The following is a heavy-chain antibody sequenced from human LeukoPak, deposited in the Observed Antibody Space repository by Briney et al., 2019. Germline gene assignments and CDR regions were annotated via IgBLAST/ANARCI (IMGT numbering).Heavy chain of an antibody. D-gene: IGHD6-13*01. CDR1: GYTLTHYY. Sequence: GASVEVSCKASGYTLTHYYLHWVRQAPGQRLEGMGWINPNSGGANFALNFQGRVTMTRATSISTAYMELSRLTSDDTAVYYCARGVGSSWFDPWGQGTLVTVSS. V-gene: IGHV1-2*02. J-gene: IGHJ5*02. CDR3: ARGVGSSWFDP. CDR2: INPNSGGA.